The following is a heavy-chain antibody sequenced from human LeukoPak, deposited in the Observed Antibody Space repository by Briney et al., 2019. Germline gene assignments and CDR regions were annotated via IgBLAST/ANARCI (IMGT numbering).Heavy chain of an antibody. J-gene: IGHJ4*02. CDR3: ARVRRRYSGYDGFDY. Sequence: KPSETLSLTCAVYGGSFSGYYWSWIRQPPEKGLEWIGEINHSGSTNYNPSLKSRVTISVDTSKNQFSLKLSSVTAADTAVYYCARVRRRYSGYDGFDYWGQGTLVTVSS. D-gene: IGHD5-12*01. V-gene: IGHV4-34*01. CDR1: GGSFSGYY. CDR2: INHSGST.